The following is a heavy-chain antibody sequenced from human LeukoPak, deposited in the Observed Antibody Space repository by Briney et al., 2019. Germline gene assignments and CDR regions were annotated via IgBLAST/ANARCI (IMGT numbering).Heavy chain of an antibody. J-gene: IGHJ4*02. D-gene: IGHD2-2*01. Sequence: GGSLRLSCGASGFTFSKYVMSWVRQAPGKGLEWVSVISASGGSTYYADSVKGRFTISRDNPTNTLYLQMNSLRVEDTAVYYCAKFSPSNLDYWGQGSLVTVSS. V-gene: IGHV3-23*01. CDR3: AKFSPSNLDY. CDR2: ISASGGST. CDR1: GFTFSKYV.